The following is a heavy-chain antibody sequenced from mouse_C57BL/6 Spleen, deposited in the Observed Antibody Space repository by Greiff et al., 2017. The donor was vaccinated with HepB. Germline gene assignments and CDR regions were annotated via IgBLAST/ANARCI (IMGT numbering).Heavy chain of an antibody. D-gene: IGHD3-1*01. V-gene: IGHV7-1*01. Sequence: EVQLQESGGGLVQSGRSLRLSCATSGFTFSDFYMEWVRLAPGKGLEWMAASRNKANDYTTEYSASVKGRFIVSRDTSQSILYLQMNALRAEDTAMYYCARDAENGLGLYAMDYWGQGTSVTVSS. CDR3: ARDAENGLGLYAMDY. J-gene: IGHJ4*01. CDR1: GFTFSDFY. CDR2: SRNKANDYTT.